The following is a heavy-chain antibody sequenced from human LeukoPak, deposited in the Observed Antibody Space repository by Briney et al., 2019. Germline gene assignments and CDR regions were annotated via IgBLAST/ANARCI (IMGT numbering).Heavy chain of an antibody. J-gene: IGHJ4*02. Sequence: GESLKISCKGSGYSFTNYWIGWVRQMPGKGLEWMGIIYPSDPDTTYSPSFQGQVTISADKSISTAYLQWSSLKASDTAMYYCARRELGILYYFDYWGQGTLVTVSS. D-gene: IGHD7-27*01. CDR3: ARRELGILYYFDY. CDR1: GYSFTNYW. V-gene: IGHV5-51*01. CDR2: IYPSDPDT.